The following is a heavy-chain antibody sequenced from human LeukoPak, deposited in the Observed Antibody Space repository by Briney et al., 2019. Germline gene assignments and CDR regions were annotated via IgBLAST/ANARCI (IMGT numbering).Heavy chain of an antibody. J-gene: IGHJ3*02. CDR1: GFTFSSYV. Sequence: GGSLRLSCAASGFTFSSYVMSWVRQAPGKGLEWVSAISGSGGSTYYADSVKGRFTISRDNSKNTLYLQMNSLRAEDTAVYYCAKDVLGSYGSDDAFDIWGQGTMVTVSS. CDR2: ISGSGGST. D-gene: IGHD5-18*01. V-gene: IGHV3-23*01. CDR3: AKDVLGSYGSDDAFDI.